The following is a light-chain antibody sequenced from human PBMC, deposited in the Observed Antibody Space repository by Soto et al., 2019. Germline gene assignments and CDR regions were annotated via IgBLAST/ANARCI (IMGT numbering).Light chain of an antibody. Sequence: DIQMTQSPSSLSASVGDRVTITCRASQSISTYLNWYQQKAGKTPKLLIYAASTLHSGVPSRFSGSGSGTNFTLTISTLQPEDFATYYCQQSYSSPPITFGQGTKLEIK. CDR3: QQSYSSPPIT. J-gene: IGKJ2*01. CDR1: QSISTY. V-gene: IGKV1-39*01. CDR2: AAS.